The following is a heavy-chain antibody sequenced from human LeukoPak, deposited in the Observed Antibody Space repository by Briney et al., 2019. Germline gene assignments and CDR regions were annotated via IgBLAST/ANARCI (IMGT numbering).Heavy chain of an antibody. CDR2: ISYDGSNK. CDR1: GFTFSSYG. V-gene: IGHV3-30*18. CDR3: AKDFTIVGEPYGMDV. Sequence: GRSLRLSCAASGFTFSSYGMHWVRQAPGKGLEWVAVISYDGSNKYYADSVKGRFTISRDNSKNTLYLQMNSLRAEDTAVHYCAKDFTIVGEPYGMDVWGQGTTVTVSS. J-gene: IGHJ6*02. D-gene: IGHD3-3*01.